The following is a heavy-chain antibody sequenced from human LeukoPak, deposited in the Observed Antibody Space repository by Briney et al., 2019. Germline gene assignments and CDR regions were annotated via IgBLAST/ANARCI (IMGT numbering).Heavy chain of an antibody. CDR2: ISIDGSSI. CDR3: ARERRDSSSWYYYYYGMDV. V-gene: IGHV3-74*03. D-gene: IGHD6-13*01. J-gene: IGHJ6*02. Sequence: GGSLRLSCAASGFTFSSSSMDWVRQAPGKGLVWVSRISIDGSSIAYADSVKGRFTISRDNAKNSLYLQMNSLRAEDTAVYYCARERRDSSSWYYYYYGMDVWGQGTTVTVSS. CDR1: GFTFSSSS.